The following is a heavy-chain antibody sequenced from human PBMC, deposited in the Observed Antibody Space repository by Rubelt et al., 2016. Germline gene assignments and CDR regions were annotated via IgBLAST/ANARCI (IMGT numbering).Heavy chain of an antibody. CDR1: GGSIGRSNSY. D-gene: IGHD3-10*01. CDR3: AREGTRQDYYFDY. V-gene: IGHV4-61*01. J-gene: IGHJ4*02. CDR2: IYSSGST. Sequence: QLQLQESGPGLVKPSETLSLTCIVFGGSIGRSNSYWSWIRQPPGRGLEWIGDIYSSGSTNYNPSLKSRVTISVDTSKHQFSLTLSSVTAADTAVYYWAREGTRQDYYFDYWGQGTLVTVSS.